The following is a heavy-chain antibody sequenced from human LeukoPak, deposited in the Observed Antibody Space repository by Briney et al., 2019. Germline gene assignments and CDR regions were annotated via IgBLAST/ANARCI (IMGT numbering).Heavy chain of an antibody. Sequence: GGSLRLSCAASGLRFDNAWMSWVRKAPGKGLEWVGRMKSEIDGGTRNYAAPVKGRFTISRNDSENMLYLQMHSLKIEDTGVYFCATVSNSGSYYILWPPDPEMGDYYYYMDVWGKGTTVTVSS. CDR3: ATVSNSGSYYILWPPDPEMGDYYYYMDV. CDR2: MKSEIDGGTR. V-gene: IGHV3-15*01. D-gene: IGHD1-26*01. CDR1: GLRFDNAW. J-gene: IGHJ6*03.